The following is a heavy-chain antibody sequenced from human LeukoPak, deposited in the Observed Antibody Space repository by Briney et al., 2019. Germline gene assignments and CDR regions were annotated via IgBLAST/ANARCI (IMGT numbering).Heavy chain of an antibody. D-gene: IGHD2-15*01. Sequence: TSETLSLTCTVSGGSISSSSYYWGWIRQPPGKGLEWIGSIYYSGSTYYNPSLKSRVIISVDTSKNQFSLKLSSVTAADTAVYYCASMGGRIYGMDVWGQGTTVTVSS. CDR3: ASMGGRIYGMDV. J-gene: IGHJ6*02. CDR2: IYYSGST. CDR1: GGSISSSSYY. V-gene: IGHV4-39*01.